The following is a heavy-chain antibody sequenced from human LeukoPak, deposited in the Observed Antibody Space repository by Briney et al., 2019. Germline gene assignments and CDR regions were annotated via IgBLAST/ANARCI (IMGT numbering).Heavy chain of an antibody. CDR3: ARLIRSSYYYDSRRLIPRDYYYYGMDV. J-gene: IGHJ6*02. Sequence: TSETLSLTCTVSGGSISSYYWSWIRQPPGKGLEWIGYIYYSGSTNYNPSLKSRVTISVDTSKNQFSLKLSSVTAADTAVYYCARLIRSSYYYDSRRLIPRDYYYYGMDVWGQGTTVTVSS. CDR2: IYYSGST. CDR1: GGSISSYY. V-gene: IGHV4-59*08. D-gene: IGHD3-22*01.